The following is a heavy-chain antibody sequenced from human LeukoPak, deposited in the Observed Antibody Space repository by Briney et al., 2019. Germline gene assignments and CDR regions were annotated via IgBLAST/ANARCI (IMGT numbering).Heavy chain of an antibody. Sequence: PGGSLRLSCAASGFTFSSYSMNWVRQAPGKGLDWVSSISSSSSYIYYADSVKGRFTISRDNAKNSLYLQMNSLRAEDTAVYYCARGVAYYYDSSGYLAGDYWGQGTLVTVSS. CDR1: GFTFSSYS. CDR2: ISSSSSYI. D-gene: IGHD3-22*01. V-gene: IGHV3-21*01. J-gene: IGHJ4*02. CDR3: ARGVAYYYDSSGYLAGDY.